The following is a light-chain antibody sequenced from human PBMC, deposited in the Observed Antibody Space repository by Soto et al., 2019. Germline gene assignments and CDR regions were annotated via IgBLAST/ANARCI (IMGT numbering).Light chain of an antibody. CDR2: EAI. J-gene: IGLJ1*01. Sequence: QSVLTQPASVSGSPGQSITLSCTGSSSDVGRYNLVSWYQHHPGKAPKLIIYEAIKRPSGVSFRFSGSKSGNTASLTISGLQAEDEADYYCSSYASSITYVFGTGTKLTVL. CDR3: SSYASSITYV. V-gene: IGLV2-14*02. CDR1: SSDVGRYNL.